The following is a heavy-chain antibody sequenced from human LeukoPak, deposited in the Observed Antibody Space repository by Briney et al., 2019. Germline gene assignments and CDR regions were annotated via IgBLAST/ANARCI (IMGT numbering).Heavy chain of an antibody. CDR1: GGSISSHY. D-gene: IGHD3-22*01. J-gene: IGHJ3*02. Sequence: SETLSLTCSVSGGSISSHYWSWIRQPPGKEPEWIGYLFHSGSTNYNPSLQSRVTISVDTSRNHFSLKLTSVTAADTAVYYCTRLLDNDSSGYPDTFDMWGQGTMVTVSS. CDR3: TRLLDNDSSGYPDTFDM. CDR2: LFHSGST. V-gene: IGHV4-59*11.